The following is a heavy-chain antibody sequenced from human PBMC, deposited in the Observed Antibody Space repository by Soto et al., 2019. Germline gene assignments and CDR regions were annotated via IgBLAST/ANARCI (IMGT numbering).Heavy chain of an antibody. V-gene: IGHV1-69*12. CDR3: ARDNVGPTFGNNYNGMDV. CDR1: GGTFSSYA. CDR2: IAPIFGTP. Sequence: QVQLVQSGPEVKKPGSSVKVSCQASGGTFSSYAISWVRQAPGQGLEWIGGIAPIFGTPNYAQKFQGRVQLIAEESTSTASMALSGVRTEDTALYYCARDNVGPTFGNNYNGMDVWGQGTTVTVSS. D-gene: IGHD3-10*01. J-gene: IGHJ6*02.